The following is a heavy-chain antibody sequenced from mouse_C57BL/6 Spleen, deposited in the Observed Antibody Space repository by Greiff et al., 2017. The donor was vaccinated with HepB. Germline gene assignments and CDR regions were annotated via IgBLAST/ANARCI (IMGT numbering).Heavy chain of an antibody. Sequence: QVQLQQSGAELVKPGASVKMSCKASGYTFTSYWITWVKQRPGQGLEWIGDIYPGSGSTNYNEKFKSKATLTVDTSSSTAYMQLSSLTSEDSAVYYWARNYYGSSYNYAMDYWGHRTSVTVSS. CDR1: GYTFTSYW. CDR3: ARNYYGSSYNYAMDY. D-gene: IGHD1-1*01. V-gene: IGHV1-55*01. CDR2: IYPGSGST. J-gene: IGHJ4*01.